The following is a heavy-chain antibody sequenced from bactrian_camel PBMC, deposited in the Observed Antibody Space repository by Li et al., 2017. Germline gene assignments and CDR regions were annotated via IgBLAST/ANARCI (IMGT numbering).Heavy chain of an antibody. CDR2: IRRDGGET. J-gene: IGHJ6*01. CDR1: GHSRGSNC. V-gene: IGHV3S45*01. D-gene: IGHD1*01. Sequence: HVQLVESGGGSVEAGGSLRLSCEVSGHSRGSNCVGWYRLPPGRAPAEREGIAAIRRDGGETWYAASVKGRFTITKDGHKNTLYLQMDNLRPEDTAMYYCAADHNFRAYCYTPSDFGFWCQGTQVTVS. CDR3: AADHNFRAYCYTPSDFGF.